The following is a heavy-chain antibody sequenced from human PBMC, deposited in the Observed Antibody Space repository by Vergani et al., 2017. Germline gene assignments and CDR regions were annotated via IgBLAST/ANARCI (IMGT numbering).Heavy chain of an antibody. CDR3: ARGRRLWVGDSGYYGMDV. D-gene: IGHD3-10*01. CDR1: GGSFSGYY. J-gene: IGHJ6*02. Sequence: QVQLQQWGAGLLKPSETLSLTCAVYGGSFSGYYWSWIRQPPGKGLEWIGEINHSGSTNYNPSLKSRVTISVDTSKNQFSLKLSSVTAADKAVYYCARGRRLWVGDSGYYGMDVWGQGTTVTVSS. CDR2: INHSGST. V-gene: IGHV4-34*01.